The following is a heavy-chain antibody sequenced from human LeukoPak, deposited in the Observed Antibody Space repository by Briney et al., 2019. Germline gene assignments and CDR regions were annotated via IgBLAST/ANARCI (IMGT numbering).Heavy chain of an antibody. CDR3: ARVVEYYGSGSYFRPRYYGMDV. D-gene: IGHD3-10*01. V-gene: IGHV3-7*01. CDR2: IKQDGSEK. CDR1: GFTFSSYW. J-gene: IGHJ6*02. Sequence: GGSLRLSCAASGFTFSSYWISWVRQAPGKGLEWVANIKQDGSEKYYVDSVKGRFTISRDNAKNSLYLQMNSLRAEDTAVYYCARVVEYYGSGSYFRPRYYGMDVWGQGTTVTVSS.